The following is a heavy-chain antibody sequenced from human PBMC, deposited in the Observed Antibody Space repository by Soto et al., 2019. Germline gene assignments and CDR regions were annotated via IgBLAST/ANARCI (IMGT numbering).Heavy chain of an antibody. CDR3: VRDQDSRGYSVFNH. J-gene: IGHJ4*02. CDR1: GFTRNSFF. CDR2: ISNDGTST. V-gene: IGHV3-74*01. Sequence: EVQLVESGGGSVQPGGSLRLSCAASGFTRNSFFMHWVRQAPGRGLMLVSRISNDGTSTTYADSVKGRFTISRDNAKNILYLQMNRLRAEDTAVYFCVRDQDSRGYSVFNHLGQGAQVTVSS. D-gene: IGHD3-22*01.